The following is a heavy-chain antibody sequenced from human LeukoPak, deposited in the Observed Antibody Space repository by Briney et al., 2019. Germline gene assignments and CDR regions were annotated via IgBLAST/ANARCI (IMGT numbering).Heavy chain of an antibody. V-gene: IGHV5-10-1*01. CDR3: ARHDGSGSYDY. D-gene: IGHD3-10*01. CDR1: GSSFTSYW. Sequence: TRGESLLISCQGSGSSFTSYWISWVRQLPGKGLEWMGRIDPSDSYTNYSPSFQGHVTISADKSISTAYLQWSSLKASDTAMYYCARHDGSGSYDYWGQGTLVTVSS. J-gene: IGHJ4*02. CDR2: IDPSDSYT.